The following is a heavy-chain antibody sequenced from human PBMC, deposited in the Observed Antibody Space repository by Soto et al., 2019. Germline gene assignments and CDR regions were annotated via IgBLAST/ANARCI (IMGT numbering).Heavy chain of an antibody. CDR1: GFTFSSYS. J-gene: IGHJ6*02. CDR3: ARYIVATTETNYYYYGMDV. D-gene: IGHD5-12*01. CDR2: ISSSSSYI. V-gene: IGHV3-21*01. Sequence: GGSLRLSCAASGFTFSSYSMNWVRQAPGKGLEWVSSISSSSSYIYYADSVKGRFTISRDNAKNSLYLQMNSLRAEDTAVYYCARYIVATTETNYYYYGMDVWGQGTTVTV.